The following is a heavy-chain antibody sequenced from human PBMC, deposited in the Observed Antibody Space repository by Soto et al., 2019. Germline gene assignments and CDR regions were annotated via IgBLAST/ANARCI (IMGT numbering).Heavy chain of an antibody. CDR3: AREVRRNWFAP. CDR2: INPGYGNT. Sequence: LVQSGAEVKKPGASVIVSCKASGYTFNTYTLHWVRQAPGQRPEWLGSINPGYGNTQYSQNFQGRVTITRNTSATIAYMELSSLRSEDTAVYYCAREVRRNWFAPWGQGTLVTVSS. J-gene: IGHJ5*02. V-gene: IGHV1-3*01. CDR1: GYTFNTYT.